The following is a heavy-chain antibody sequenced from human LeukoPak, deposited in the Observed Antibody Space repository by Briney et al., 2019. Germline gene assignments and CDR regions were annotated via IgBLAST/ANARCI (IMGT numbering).Heavy chain of an antibody. CDR3: VISFPGYTSSPNWFDP. CDR1: GYTFSSYG. J-gene: IGHJ5*02. V-gene: IGHV1-18*01. Sequence: ASVKVSCKASGYTFSSYGFSWVRPAPGQGLEWMGWISAYNGNTNYAQKLQGRVTLTTDTSTSTAYMELRSLRSDDTALYYCVISFPGYTSSPNWFDPWGQGTQVTVSS. CDR2: ISAYNGNT. D-gene: IGHD5-12*01.